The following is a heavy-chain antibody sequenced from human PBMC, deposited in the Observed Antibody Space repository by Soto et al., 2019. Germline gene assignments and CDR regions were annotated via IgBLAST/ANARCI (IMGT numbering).Heavy chain of an antibody. CDR2: IHNGGVT. CDR3: AREYYNDRSGYYGYFHH. CDR1: GLTFSTYY. D-gene: IGHD3-22*01. J-gene: IGHJ1*01. V-gene: IGHV3-53*01. Sequence: GSLRLSCAASGLTFSTYYMSWVRQAPGKGLEWVSVIHNGGVTYYAGSVRGRFTISRDSSKNTLYLQMNSLRVEDTAVYYCAREYYNDRSGYYGYFHHWGQGTLVTVSS.